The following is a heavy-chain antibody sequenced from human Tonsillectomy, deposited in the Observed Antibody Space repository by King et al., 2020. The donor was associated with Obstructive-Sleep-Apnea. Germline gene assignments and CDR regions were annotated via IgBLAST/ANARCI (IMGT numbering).Heavy chain of an antibody. Sequence: QLQESGPGLVRPSETLSLTCTVSGVSVNSGSYYWSWVRRPPGTGLEWIGHVYYTVGTNYDPSFKSRVTISVDTSKNQFSLKFSSVRAADTAVYYCARVGGSANWFDPWGQGTLVTVSS. CDR3: ARVGGSANWFDP. D-gene: IGHD6-25*01. CDR2: VYYTVGT. CDR1: GVSVNSGSYY. V-gene: IGHV4-61*01. J-gene: IGHJ5*02.